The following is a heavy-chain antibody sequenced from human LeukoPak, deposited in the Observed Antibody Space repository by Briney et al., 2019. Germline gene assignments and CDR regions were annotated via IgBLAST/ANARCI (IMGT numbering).Heavy chain of an antibody. Sequence: ASVTVSCKASGYTFTGYYMHWVRQAPGQGLEWMGRINVNSGGTNYAQKFQGRVTMTRDTSISTAYMELRRLRSDDTAVYYCARPLGYCSSNTCYLDVCGKGTTVTVSS. J-gene: IGHJ6*03. CDR3: ARPLGYCSSNTCYLDV. V-gene: IGHV1-2*06. CDR2: INVNSGGT. D-gene: IGHD2-2*01. CDR1: GYTFTGYY.